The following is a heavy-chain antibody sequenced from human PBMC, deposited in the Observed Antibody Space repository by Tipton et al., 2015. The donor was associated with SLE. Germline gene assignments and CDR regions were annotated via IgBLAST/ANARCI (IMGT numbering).Heavy chain of an antibody. J-gene: IGHJ4*02. Sequence: TLSLTCAVYGGSFSGYYWSWIRQPPGKGLEWIGEINHSGSTNYNPSLKSRVTISVDTSKNQFSLKLSSVTAADTAVYYCARGGGITMIVVVGFDYWGQGTLVTVSS. D-gene: IGHD3-22*01. CDR2: INHSGST. V-gene: IGHV4-34*01. CDR3: ARGGGITMIVVVGFDY. CDR1: GGSFSGYY.